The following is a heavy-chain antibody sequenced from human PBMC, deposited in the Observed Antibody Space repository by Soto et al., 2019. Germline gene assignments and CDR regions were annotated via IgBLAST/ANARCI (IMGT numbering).Heavy chain of an antibody. D-gene: IGHD2-15*01. CDR3: ARYSSRYCSGGSCYYFDY. J-gene: IGHJ4*02. CDR2: IYYSGST. V-gene: IGHV4-59*01. CDR1: GGSISSYY. Sequence: SETLSLTCTVSGGSISSYYWSWIRQPPGKGLEWIGYIYYSGSTNYNPSLKSRVTISVDTSKNQFSLKLSSVTAADTAVYYCARYSSRYCSGGSCYYFDYWGQGTLVTVSS.